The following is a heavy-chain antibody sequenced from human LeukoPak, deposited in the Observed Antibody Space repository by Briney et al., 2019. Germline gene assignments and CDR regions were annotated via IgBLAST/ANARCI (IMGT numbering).Heavy chain of an antibody. CDR3: ARGGSGSYSLPFDY. CDR2: IYYSGST. J-gene: IGHJ4*02. V-gene: IGHV4-59*08. D-gene: IGHD3-10*01. Sequence: SETLSLTCTVSGGSISSYYWSWIRQPPGKGLEWIGYIYYSGSTNYNPSLKSRVTISVDTSKNQFSLKLSSVTAAGTAVYYCARGGSGSYSLPFDYWGQGTLVAVSS. CDR1: GGSISSYY.